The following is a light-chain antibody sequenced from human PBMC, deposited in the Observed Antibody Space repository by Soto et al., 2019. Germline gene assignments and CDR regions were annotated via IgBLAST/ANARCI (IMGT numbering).Light chain of an antibody. V-gene: IGLV2-11*01. CDR1: SSDVGGYNY. CDR2: DVS. Sequence: LTQPRSVSGSPGQSVTISCTGTSSDVGGYNYVSWYQHHPGKAPKLMIYDVSKRPSGVPDRFSGSKSGNTASLTISGLQAEDEADYYCCSYAGSYTFEVFGTGTNVTVL. CDR3: CSYAGSYTFEV. J-gene: IGLJ1*01.